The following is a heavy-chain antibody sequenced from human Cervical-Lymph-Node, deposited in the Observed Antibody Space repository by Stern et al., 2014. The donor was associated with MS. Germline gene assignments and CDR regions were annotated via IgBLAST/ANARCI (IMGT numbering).Heavy chain of an antibody. J-gene: IGHJ4*02. CDR3: ARQPDYSDFLDF. V-gene: IGHV1-3*01. CDR2: ITCGPGTT. Sequence: QVQLVQSGAEVKKPGASMTISCKTSGYNFINYAIHWVRQAPGQRLEWMGWITCGPGTTKDSQKFQGRVSFTSDKAASAAYMDLSSLSPDDTAVYYCARQPDYSDFLDFWGQGTLVTVSS. D-gene: IGHD4-11*01. CDR1: GYNFINYA.